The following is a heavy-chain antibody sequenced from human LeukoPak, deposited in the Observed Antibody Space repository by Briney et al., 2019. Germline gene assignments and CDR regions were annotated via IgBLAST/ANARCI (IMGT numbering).Heavy chain of an antibody. V-gene: IGHV3-30*04. CDR3: ARARPSMWIDY. Sequence: GGSLRLSCAASGFTFSSYAMYWVRQAPGKGLEWVAVISYDGSDKFYADSVKGRFTISRDSSKNTLYLQMNSLRPEDTAVYYCARARPSMWIDYWGQGALVTVSS. D-gene: IGHD5-12*01. CDR1: GFTFSSYA. CDR2: ISYDGSDK. J-gene: IGHJ4*02.